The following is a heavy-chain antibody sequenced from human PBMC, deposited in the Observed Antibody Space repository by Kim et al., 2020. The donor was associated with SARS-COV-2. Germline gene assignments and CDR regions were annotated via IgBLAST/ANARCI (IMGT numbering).Heavy chain of an antibody. CDR1: GGSISSYY. V-gene: IGHV4-59*01. Sequence: SETLSLTCTVSGGSISSYYWSWIRQPPGKGLEWIGYIYYSGSTNYNPSLKSRVTISVDTSKNQFSLKLSSVTAADTAVYYCARDAGATGYWGQGTLVTVSS. J-gene: IGHJ4*02. D-gene: IGHD1-26*01. CDR2: IYYSGST. CDR3: ARDAGATGY.